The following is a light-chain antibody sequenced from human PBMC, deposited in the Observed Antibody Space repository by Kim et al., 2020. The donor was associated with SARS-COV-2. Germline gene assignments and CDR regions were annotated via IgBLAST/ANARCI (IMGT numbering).Light chain of an antibody. J-gene: IGKJ4*01. Sequence: LTPGERATRTCRASQSVNNYLSWYQQKPGQAPRLLIYDASNRATGIPARYSGSGSGTDFTLTISSLEPEDFAVYYCHQRKNWPLTFGGGTKVDIK. V-gene: IGKV3-11*01. CDR3: HQRKNWPLT. CDR1: QSVNNY. CDR2: DAS.